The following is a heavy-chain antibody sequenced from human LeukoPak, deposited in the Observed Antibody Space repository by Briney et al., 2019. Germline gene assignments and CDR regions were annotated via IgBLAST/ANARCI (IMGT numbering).Heavy chain of an antibody. Sequence: ASVTVTFKSSGYTFTSYYMHWVRQPPGQGREGMGIINPSGVITSYAQKFHGRVTMTRYTYTSAVYMELISLRSEDTAVYYCARGGGDYGGNSSARGDYWGQGTLVTVSS. J-gene: IGHJ4*02. CDR2: INPSGVIT. D-gene: IGHD4-23*01. V-gene: IGHV1-46*01. CDR1: GYTFTSYY. CDR3: ARGGGDYGGNSSARGDY.